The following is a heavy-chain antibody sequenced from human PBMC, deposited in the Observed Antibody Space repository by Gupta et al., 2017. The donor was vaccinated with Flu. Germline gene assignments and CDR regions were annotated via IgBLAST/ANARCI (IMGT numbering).Heavy chain of an antibody. D-gene: IGHD5-24*01. CDR3: ARVGRDGYSNFDQ. CDR2: INGDATTT. CDR1: GFSFSRYW. Sequence: EVQLVESGGGLVQPGDSLRLSCVASGFSFSRYWIHWVRQVPGKGLVWVSRINGDATTTTYADSVEGRFTISRDNAKNTLYLQMNSLSVEDTGLYYCARVGRDGYSNFDQWGQGTLVTVSS. J-gene: IGHJ4*02. V-gene: IGHV3-74*03.